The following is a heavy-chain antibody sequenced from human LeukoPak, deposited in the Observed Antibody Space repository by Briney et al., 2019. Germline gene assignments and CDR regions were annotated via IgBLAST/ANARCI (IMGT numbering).Heavy chain of an antibody. CDR1: GGSMRNYY. CDR3: ARVPPRYSSGSQVPP. Sequence: SETLSLTCTVSGGSMRNYYWSWIRQYPGKGLEWIGYIHYSGSTDYNPSLRSRVTISVDTSKNQFSLKLSSVTAADTAVYYCARVPPRYSSGSQVPPWGQGTLVTVSS. CDR2: IHYSGST. J-gene: IGHJ5*02. D-gene: IGHD6-19*01. V-gene: IGHV4-59*12.